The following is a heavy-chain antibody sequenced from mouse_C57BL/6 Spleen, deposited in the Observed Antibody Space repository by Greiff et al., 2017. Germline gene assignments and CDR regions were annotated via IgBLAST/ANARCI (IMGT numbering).Heavy chain of an antibody. J-gene: IGHJ2*01. D-gene: IGHD1-1*01. CDR1: GYTFTSYW. V-gene: IGHV1-7*01. Sequence: VVESGAELAKPGASVKLSCKASGYTFTSYWMHWVKPRPGQGLEWIGYINPSSGYTKYNQKFKDKATLTADKSSSTAYMQLCSLTYEDSAVYYCARDGSTFFDYWGQGTTLTVSS. CDR2: INPSSGYT. CDR3: ARDGSTFFDY.